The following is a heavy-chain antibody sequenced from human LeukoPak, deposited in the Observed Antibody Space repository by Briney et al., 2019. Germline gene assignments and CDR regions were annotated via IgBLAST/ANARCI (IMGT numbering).Heavy chain of an antibody. CDR2: MNHNSGNT. CDR1: GYTFTSCD. CDR3: ARFSKSAYAFDV. V-gene: IGHV1-8*03. Sequence: AASVKVSCMASGYTFTSCDFNWVRQATGQGLEWMGWMNHNSGNTGYAQKFQSRVTITRNISISTAYMELNSLRSEGAAVYYCARFSKSAYAFDVWGQGTLVTVSS. J-gene: IGHJ3*01.